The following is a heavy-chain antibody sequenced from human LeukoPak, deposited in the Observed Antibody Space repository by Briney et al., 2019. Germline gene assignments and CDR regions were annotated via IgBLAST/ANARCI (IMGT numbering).Heavy chain of an antibody. CDR1: GGTFSSYA. V-gene: IGHV1-69*13. D-gene: IGHD3-22*01. CDR3: ASFQLGPNSRPNYYDSGGYIY. Sequence: SVKVSFTASGGTFSSYAISWVRQAPGQGLEWMGGIIPIFGTANYAQKFQGRVTITADESTSTAYMELSSLRSEDTAVYYCASFQLGPNSRPNYYDSGGYIYWGQGTLVTVSS. CDR2: IIPIFGTA. J-gene: IGHJ4*02.